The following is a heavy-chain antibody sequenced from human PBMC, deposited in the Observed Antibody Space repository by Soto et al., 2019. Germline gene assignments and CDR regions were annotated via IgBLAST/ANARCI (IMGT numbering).Heavy chain of an antibody. V-gene: IGHV3-7*03. CDR1: GFTFSSYW. D-gene: IGHD4-17*01. CDR3: AREPGGDYGDYFDY. Sequence: GGSLRLSCAASGFTFSSYWMSWVRQAPGKGLEWVANIKQDGSEKYYVDSVKGRFTISRDNAKNSLYLQMNSLRAEDTAVYYCAREPGGDYGDYFDYWGQGTLVTVSS. J-gene: IGHJ4*02. CDR2: IKQDGSEK.